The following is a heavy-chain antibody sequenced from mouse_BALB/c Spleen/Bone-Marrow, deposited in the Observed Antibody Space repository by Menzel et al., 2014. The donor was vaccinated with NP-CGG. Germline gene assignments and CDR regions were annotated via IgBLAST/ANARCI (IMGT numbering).Heavy chain of an antibody. CDR1: GYTFTSYY. V-gene: IGHV1S56*01. CDR2: IYPGNVNT. Sequence: QVQLKQSGPELVKPGASVRISCKASGYTFTSYYIHWVKQRPGQGLEWIGWIYPGNVNTKHSEKFKGKATLTADKSSSTAYMQPSSLTSEDSAVYFCTRDAMDYWGQGTSVTVSS. J-gene: IGHJ4*01. CDR3: TRDAMDY.